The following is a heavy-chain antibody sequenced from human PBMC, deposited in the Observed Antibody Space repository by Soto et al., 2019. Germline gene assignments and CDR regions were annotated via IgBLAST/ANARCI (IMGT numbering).Heavy chain of an antibody. D-gene: IGHD5-12*01. J-gene: IGHJ4*02. CDR2: ISSTGKYI. Sequence: PGGSLRLSCAVSGFTFSNYTMNWVRQTLGKGLEWVSSISSTGKYIYYADSMEGRFSISRDNAKNSLYLQMNSLRAEDTAVYFCARRRKDVYNYGSNCGYWGQGTLVTVSS. CDR1: GFTFSNYT. V-gene: IGHV3-21*01. CDR3: ARRRKDVYNYGSNCGY.